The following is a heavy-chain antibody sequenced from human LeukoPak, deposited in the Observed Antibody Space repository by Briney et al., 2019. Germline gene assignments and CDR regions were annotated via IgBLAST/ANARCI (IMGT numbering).Heavy chain of an antibody. Sequence: GASVKVSCKASGYTFTSYGISWVRQAPGQGLEWMGWISAYNGNTNYAQKLLGRVTMTTDTSTSTAYMELRSLRSDDTAVYYCARDGHSQDYYDSSGQNWFDPWGQGTLVTVSS. V-gene: IGHV1-18*01. D-gene: IGHD3-22*01. CDR3: ARDGHSQDYYDSSGQNWFDP. CDR1: GYTFTSYG. J-gene: IGHJ5*02. CDR2: ISAYNGNT.